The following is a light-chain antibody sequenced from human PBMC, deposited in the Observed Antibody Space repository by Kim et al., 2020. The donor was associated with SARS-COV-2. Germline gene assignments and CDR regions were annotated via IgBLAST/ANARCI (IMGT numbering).Light chain of an antibody. Sequence: SVSPGRRATLSRRDSQSVSSNLAWYQQKPGQAPRLLIYGASTRATGIPSRFSGSGFGTEFTLTISSLQSEDFAVYSCQQYNNWPYTFGQGTKLEI. CDR2: GAS. V-gene: IGKV3-15*01. CDR1: QSVSSN. J-gene: IGKJ2*01. CDR3: QQYNNWPYT.